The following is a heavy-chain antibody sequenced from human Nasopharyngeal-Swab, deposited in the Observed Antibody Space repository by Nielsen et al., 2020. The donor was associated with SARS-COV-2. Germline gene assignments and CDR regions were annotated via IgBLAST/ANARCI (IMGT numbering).Heavy chain of an antibody. D-gene: IGHD2-2*01. J-gene: IGHJ5*02. V-gene: IGHV4-34*01. CDR2: INHSGST. Sequence: WIRQRPGKGLEWIGEINHSGSTNYNPSLKSRVTISVDTSKNQFSLKLSSVTAADTAVYYCARRVNQLLFWFDPWGQGTLVTVSS. CDR3: ARRVNQLLFWFDP.